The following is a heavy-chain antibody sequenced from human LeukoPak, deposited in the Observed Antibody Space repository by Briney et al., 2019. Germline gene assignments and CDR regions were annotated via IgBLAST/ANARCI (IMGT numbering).Heavy chain of an antibody. Sequence: ASVKVSCKASGYTFTSYYMHWVRQAPGQGLEWMVIINPSGGRTSYAQKFQGRVTMTMDTSTSTVYMELSSLRSEDRAVYYCAREGVAVARGYYYYMDVWGKGTTVTVSS. J-gene: IGHJ6*03. D-gene: IGHD6-19*01. CDR1: GYTFTSYY. V-gene: IGHV1-46*03. CDR3: AREGVAVARGYYYYMDV. CDR2: INPSGGRT.